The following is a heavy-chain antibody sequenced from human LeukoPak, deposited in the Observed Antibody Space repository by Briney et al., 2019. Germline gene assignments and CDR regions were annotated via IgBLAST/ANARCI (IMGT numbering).Heavy chain of an antibody. V-gene: IGHV3-30*02. D-gene: IGHD1-26*01. J-gene: IGHJ4*02. CDR3: AKGKGKLGAFQSDFDY. Sequence: GGSLRLSCAASGFTFSSYDMHWVRQAPGKGLEWVAFIRYDGSNKYYVESVKGRFSISRDNSKNTLYLEMNSLRAEDTAIYYCAKGKGKLGAFQSDFDYCGQGTLVTVSS. CDR2: IRYDGSNK. CDR1: GFTFSSYD.